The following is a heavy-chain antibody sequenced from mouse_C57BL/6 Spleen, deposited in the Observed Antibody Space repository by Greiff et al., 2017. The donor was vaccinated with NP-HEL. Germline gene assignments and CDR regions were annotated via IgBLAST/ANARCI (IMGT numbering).Heavy chain of an antibody. CDR3: ARGIYYGSFDY. CDR1: GFTFSDYG. CDR2: ISSGSSTI. J-gene: IGHJ2*01. D-gene: IGHD1-1*01. Sequence: EVKLMESGGGLVKPGGSLKLSCAASGFTFSDYGMHWVRQAPEKGLEWVAYISSGSSTIYYADTVKGRFTISRDNAKNTLFLQMTSLRSEDTAMYYCARGIYYGSFDYWGQGTTLTVSS. V-gene: IGHV5-17*01.